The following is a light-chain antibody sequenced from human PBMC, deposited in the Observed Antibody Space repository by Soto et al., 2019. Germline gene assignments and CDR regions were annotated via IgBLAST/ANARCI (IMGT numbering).Light chain of an antibody. CDR2: GAS. CDR1: QSISNSY. V-gene: IGKV3-20*01. Sequence: EIVLTQSPDTLSLSPGERATLSCRASQSISNSYIAWYQQKPGQAPRLLIYGASSRATGIPDRFSGSGSGTDFTLTISRLEPEDFAVFYCQQYCSSPWTFGQGTKVEIK. J-gene: IGKJ1*01. CDR3: QQYCSSPWT.